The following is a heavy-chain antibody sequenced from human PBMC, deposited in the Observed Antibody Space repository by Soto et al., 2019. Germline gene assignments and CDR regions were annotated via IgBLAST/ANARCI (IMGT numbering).Heavy chain of an antibody. CDR1: GGSISSGGYY. CDR3: ARDFDCCSTSCYRAAFDI. J-gene: IGHJ3*02. V-gene: IGHV4-31*03. D-gene: IGHD2-2*01. Sequence: QVQLQESGPGLVKPSQTLSLTCTVSGGSISSGGYYWSWIRQHPGKGLEWIGYIYYSGSTYYNPFLKSRVSISVETSKNEFSLKLSSVSAVDTAVYYCARDFDCCSTSCYRAAFDIWGQGTLVTVSS. CDR2: IYYSGST.